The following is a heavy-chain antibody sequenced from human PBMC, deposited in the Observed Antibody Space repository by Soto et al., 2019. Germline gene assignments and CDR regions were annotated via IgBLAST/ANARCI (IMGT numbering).Heavy chain of an antibody. J-gene: IGHJ4*02. V-gene: IGHV4-59*01. Sequence: QVQLQESGPGLVKPSETLSLTCTVSGGSIGSYYWSWIRQSPGKGLEWIGYINYSGSTNYNPSLKSRVTSAVDTSKQQFSLKLSSVTAADTAVDYCARGYSGYDLYFDTWGQGTPVTVSS. CDR1: GGSIGSYY. CDR2: INYSGST. CDR3: ARGYSGYDLYFDT. D-gene: IGHD5-12*01.